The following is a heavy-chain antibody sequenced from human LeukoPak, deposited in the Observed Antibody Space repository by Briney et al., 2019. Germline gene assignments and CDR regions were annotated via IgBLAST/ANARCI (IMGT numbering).Heavy chain of an antibody. J-gene: IGHJ3*02. V-gene: IGHV4-4*09. D-gene: IGHD3-10*01. CDR1: GGSISSYY. CDR2: IYTSGST. CDR3: ARRLYYYGSGSYYAFDI. Sequence: PSETLSLTCTVSGGSISSYYWSWIRQPPGKGLEWIGYIYTSGSTNYNPSLKSRVTISVDTSKNQFSLKLSSVTAADTAVYYCARRLYYYGSGSYYAFDIWGQGTMATVSS.